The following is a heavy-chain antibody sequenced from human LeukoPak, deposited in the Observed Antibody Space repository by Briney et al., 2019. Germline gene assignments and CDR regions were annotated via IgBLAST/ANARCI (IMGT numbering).Heavy chain of an antibody. Sequence: GASVKVSCKASGGTFSSYAISWVRQAPGQGLEWMRGIIPIFGTANYAQKFQGRVTITADESTSTAYVELSSLRSEDTAVYYCATYPRRAPYYYYYMDVWGKGTTVTVSS. D-gene: IGHD1-1*01. CDR1: GGTFSSYA. J-gene: IGHJ6*03. CDR3: ATYPRRAPYYYYYMDV. V-gene: IGHV1-69*13. CDR2: IIPIFGTA.